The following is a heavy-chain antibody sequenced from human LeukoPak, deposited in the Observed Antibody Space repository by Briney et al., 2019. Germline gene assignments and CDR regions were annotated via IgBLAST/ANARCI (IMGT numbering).Heavy chain of an antibody. CDR2: ISSSGSTI. V-gene: IGHV3-48*03. D-gene: IGHD3-10*01. J-gene: IGHJ5*02. Sequence: QPGGSLRLSCVASGFAFSTYEMNWVRQAPGKGLEWVSYISSSGSTIYYADSVKGRFTISRDNAKNSLYLQMNSLRAEDTAVYYCARDGDTFNWFDPWGQGTLVTVSS. CDR1: GFAFSTYE. CDR3: ARDGDTFNWFDP.